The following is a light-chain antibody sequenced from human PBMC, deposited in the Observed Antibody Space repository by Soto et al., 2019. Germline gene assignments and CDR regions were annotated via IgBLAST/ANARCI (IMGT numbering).Light chain of an antibody. CDR3: LQRRNWQLT. CDR2: GAS. J-gene: IGKJ4*01. Sequence: EIVMTQSPVTLSVSPGERATLSCRASQTVSSNLAWYQHKPGQAPRLLIYGASTRATDFPARFSGSGSGTEFTLTISSLEHEDFGRYYCLQRRNWQLTLGGGTKVDIK. V-gene: IGKV3-15*01. CDR1: QTVSSN.